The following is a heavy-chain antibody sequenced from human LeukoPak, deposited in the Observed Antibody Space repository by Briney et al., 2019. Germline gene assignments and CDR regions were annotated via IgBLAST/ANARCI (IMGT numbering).Heavy chain of an antibody. CDR3: ARDGGYDSSGFDY. D-gene: IGHD3-22*01. CDR2: ISSSSSYI. J-gene: IGHJ4*02. CDR1: GFTFSSYS. Sequence: GGSLRLSCAASGFTFSSYSMNWLRQAPGKGLECVSSISSSSSYIYYADSVKGRFTISRDNAKNSLYLQMNSLRAEDTAVYYCARDGGYDSSGFDYWGQGTLVTVSS. V-gene: IGHV3-21*01.